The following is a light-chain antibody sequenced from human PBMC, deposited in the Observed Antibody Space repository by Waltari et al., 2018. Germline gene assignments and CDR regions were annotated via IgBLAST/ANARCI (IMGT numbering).Light chain of an antibody. CDR2: DDN. J-gene: IGLJ3*02. Sequence: QSALTQPASVSGSPGQSITISCTGTSSDAGNYNLVSWYQQYPGKDPKVMIYDDNRRPSAVSGRFSGSKSGNTASLTISGVQAEDEADYYCCSYAGSYTWVFGGGTKLTVL. V-gene: IGLV2-23*01. CDR1: SSDAGNYNL. CDR3: CSYAGSYTWV.